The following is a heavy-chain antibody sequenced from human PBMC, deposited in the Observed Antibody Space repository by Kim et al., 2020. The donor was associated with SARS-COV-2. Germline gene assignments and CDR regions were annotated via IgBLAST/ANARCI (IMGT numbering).Heavy chain of an antibody. Sequence: SETLSLTCTVSGGSISSYYWSWIRQPPGKGLEWIGYIYYSGSTNYNPSLKSRVTISVDTSKNQFSLKLSSVTAADTAVYYCARSDGAAQQVSPNYYYYYGMDVWGQGTTVTVSS. J-gene: IGHJ6*02. D-gene: IGHD6-6*01. CDR1: GGSISSYY. CDR3: ARSDGAAQQVSPNYYYYYGMDV. CDR2: IYYSGST. V-gene: IGHV4-59*08.